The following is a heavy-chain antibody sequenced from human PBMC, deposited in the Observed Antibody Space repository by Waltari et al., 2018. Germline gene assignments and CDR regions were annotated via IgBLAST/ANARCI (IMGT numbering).Heavy chain of an antibody. CDR2: IVVGSGNT. CDR1: GFTFTSSA. CDR3: AAGPPYYDFGSGYYTGFDFDY. Sequence: QMQLVQSGPEVKKPGTSVKVSCKASGFTFTSSAMQWVRQARGQRLEWIGWIVVGSGNTNYAQKFQERVTITRDMSTSTAYMELSSLRSEDTAVYYCAAGPPYYDFGSGYYTGFDFDYWGQGTLVTVSS. V-gene: IGHV1-58*02. D-gene: IGHD3-3*01. J-gene: IGHJ4*02.